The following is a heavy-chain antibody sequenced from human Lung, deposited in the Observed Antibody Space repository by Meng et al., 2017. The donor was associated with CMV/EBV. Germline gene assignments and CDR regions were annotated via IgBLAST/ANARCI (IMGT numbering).Heavy chain of an antibody. CDR2: IPYRGSS. D-gene: IGHD3-10*01. Sequence: SGAALGKPSDPPSLTCAVTGYSITKHNWWGLGRQPPGKGMEWIGEIPYRGSSAYNPSIKSRVSMSIDKSKNQFSLKLTSVTAADTAVYHCLRRSGGSVWGQGTLVTVSS. J-gene: IGHJ1*01. CDR1: GYSITKHNW. CDR3: LRRSGGSV. V-gene: IGHV4-4*02.